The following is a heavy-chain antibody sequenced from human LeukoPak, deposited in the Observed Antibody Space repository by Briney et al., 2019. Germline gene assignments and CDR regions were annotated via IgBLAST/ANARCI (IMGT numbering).Heavy chain of an antibody. CDR1: GDFITGSTYY. CDR3: ATRSNWQGDWFDP. D-gene: IGHD1-1*01. Sequence: SETLSLTCTVSGDFITGSTYYWGWIRQPPGKGLEWIANIFYSGSSYYNPSLKSRVTISVDTSKNHFSLRLRSVTAADTAVYYCATRSNWQGDWFDPWGQGTLVTVSS. CDR2: IFYSGSS. J-gene: IGHJ5*02. V-gene: IGHV4-39*02.